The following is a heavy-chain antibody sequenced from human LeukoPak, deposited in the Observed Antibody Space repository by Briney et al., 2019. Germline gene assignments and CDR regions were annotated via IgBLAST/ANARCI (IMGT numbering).Heavy chain of an antibody. D-gene: IGHD3-9*01. Sequence: GRSLRLSCAASGFTFSSYGMHWVRQAPGKGLEWVAVISYDGSNKYYADSVKGRFTISRDNSKNTLYLQMNSLRAEDTAVYYCAKDRHDILTGFFDYWGQGTLVTVSS. CDR3: AKDRHDILTGFFDY. CDR2: ISYDGSNK. CDR1: GFTFSSYG. J-gene: IGHJ4*02. V-gene: IGHV3-30*18.